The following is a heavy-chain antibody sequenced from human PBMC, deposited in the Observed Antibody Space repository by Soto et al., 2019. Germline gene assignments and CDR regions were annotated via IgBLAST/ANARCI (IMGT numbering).Heavy chain of an antibody. CDR2: IYPGDSDT. Sequence: GESLKIACSGSGYTFTNDLIGWVRQMPGKGLEWMGIIYPGDSDTKYNTSFQGQVTISADKSITTTYLRWTRLKASHTAIYYCAAYIFYYGMDVWDQGTPVTVSS. D-gene: IGHD4-4*01. CDR1: GYTFTNDL. V-gene: IGHV5-51*01. J-gene: IGHJ6*02. CDR3: AAYIFYYGMDV.